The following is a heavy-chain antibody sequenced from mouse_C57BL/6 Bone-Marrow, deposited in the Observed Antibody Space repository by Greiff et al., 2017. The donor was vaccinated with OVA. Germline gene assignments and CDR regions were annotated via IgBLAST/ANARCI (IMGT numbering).Heavy chain of an antibody. CDR1: GINIKDDY. V-gene: IGHV14-4*01. J-gene: IGHJ2*01. D-gene: IGHD2-3*01. CDR2: IDPENGDT. CDR3: DGYYY. Sequence: VQPQQSGAEPVRPWASVKSSCTASGINIKDDYMHWVKQRPEQGLEWSGWIDPENGDTEYASKFQGKATITVDTSSNTAYLQLSSLTSEDTAVYYCDGYYYWGQGTTLTVSS.